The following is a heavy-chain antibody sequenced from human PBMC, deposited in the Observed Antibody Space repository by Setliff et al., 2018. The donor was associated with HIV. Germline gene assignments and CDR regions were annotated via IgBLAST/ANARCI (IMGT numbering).Heavy chain of an antibody. CDR2: IYTTGGT. V-gene: IGHV4-4*07. CDR1: GVSIPTNY. D-gene: IGHD3-16*01. CDR3: ARHGAWDAFDI. Sequence: PSETLSLTCNISGVSIPTNYWNWIRQPAGKGLEWIGRIYTTGGTNYNPALKSRVTMSIDTSKNQISLKLSSVTAADTAVYYCARHGAWDAFDIWGQGTMVTVSS. J-gene: IGHJ3*02.